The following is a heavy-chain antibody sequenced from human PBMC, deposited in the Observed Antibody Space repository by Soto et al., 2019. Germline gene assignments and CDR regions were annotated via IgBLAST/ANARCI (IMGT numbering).Heavy chain of an antibody. CDR2: ITRDGYNK. D-gene: IGHD6-6*01. V-gene: IGHV3-30*04. J-gene: IGHJ4*02. CDR3: TKSSGGSSSVGMDY. Sequence: QVQLVESGGGVVQPGRSLRLSCAVSGFIFKNYALNWVRQAPGKGLEWVASITRDGYNKYYADSVKGRFTITRDNSKNTLSLQMTALRVEDSSVYYCTKSSGGSSSVGMDYWGPGTQVTVSS. CDR1: GFIFKNYA.